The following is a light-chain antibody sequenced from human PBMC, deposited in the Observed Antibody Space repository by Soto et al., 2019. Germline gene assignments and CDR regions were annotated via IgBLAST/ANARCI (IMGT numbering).Light chain of an antibody. V-gene: IGKV2-24*01. CDR1: QSLVHSDGSTY. Sequence: DVVMTQTPLSSPVTLGQPASISCRSSQSLVHSDGSTYLSWLQQRPGQPPRLLIYKISTRFSGVPDRFSGSGAGTDFTLKISRVEAEDVGLYYCMQTTQFPYTFGQGTKLEIK. CDR2: KIS. J-gene: IGKJ2*01. CDR3: MQTTQFPYT.